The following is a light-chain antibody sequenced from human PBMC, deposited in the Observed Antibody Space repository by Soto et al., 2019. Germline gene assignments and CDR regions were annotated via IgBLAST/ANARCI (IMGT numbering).Light chain of an antibody. CDR3: LQYYTTPEA. CDR2: WAS. V-gene: IGKV4-1*01. J-gene: IGKJ1*01. Sequence: DIVMTQSPDSLAVSLGDRATINCKSSQSILYSSNNKNYLAWYQQKPGQRPKLLIYWASTRESGVPDRFSGSGSGTDFTLTISSLQAEDAAVYYCLQYYTTPEAFGQGTKVEIK. CDR1: QSILYSSNNKNY.